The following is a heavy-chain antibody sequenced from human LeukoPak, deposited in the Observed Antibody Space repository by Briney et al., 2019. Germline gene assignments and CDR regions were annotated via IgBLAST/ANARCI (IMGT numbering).Heavy chain of an antibody. V-gene: IGHV4-34*01. CDR2: IDHRGDT. J-gene: IGHJ4*03. CDR3: ARGATISETGYFDL. Sequence: SETLSLTCAVYGGSFSRYYWSWIRQSPGKGLEWIAEIDHRGDTNYNPSVKSRVTISVDTSKNQFSLKVRSLSAADTAVYYCARGATISETGYFDLWGQGTLVTVSS. CDR1: GGSFSRYY. D-gene: IGHD5-24*01.